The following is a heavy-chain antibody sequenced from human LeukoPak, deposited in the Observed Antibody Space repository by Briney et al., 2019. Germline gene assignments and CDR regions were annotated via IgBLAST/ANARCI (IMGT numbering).Heavy chain of an antibody. D-gene: IGHD6-6*01. CDR2: IYYSGST. V-gene: IGHV4-31*03. Sequence: PSQTLSLTCTVSGGSISSGGYYWSWIRQHPGKGLEWIGYIYYSGSTYYNPSLKSRVTISVDTSKNQFSLKLSSVTAADTAVYYYARDSIEYSSSYFDYWGQGTLVTVSS. CDR1: GGSISSGGYY. J-gene: IGHJ4*02. CDR3: ARDSIEYSSSYFDY.